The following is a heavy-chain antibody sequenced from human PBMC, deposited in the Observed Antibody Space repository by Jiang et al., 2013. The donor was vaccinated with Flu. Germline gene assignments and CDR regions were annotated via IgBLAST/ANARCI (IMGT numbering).Heavy chain of an antibody. V-gene: IGHV3-64*01. CDR1: GFTFSSYA. CDR3: ARGLGDYGDFLDAFDI. D-gene: IGHD4-17*01. J-gene: IGHJ3*02. Sequence: VQLLESGGGLVQPGGSLRLSCAASGFTFSSYAMHWVRQAPGKGLEYVSAISSNGGSTYYANSVKGRFTISRDNSKNTLYLQMGSLRAEDMAVYYCARGLGDYGDFLDAFDIWGQGTMVTVSS. CDR2: ISSNGGST.